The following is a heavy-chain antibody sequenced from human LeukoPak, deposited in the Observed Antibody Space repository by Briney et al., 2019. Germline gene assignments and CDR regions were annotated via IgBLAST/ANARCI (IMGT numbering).Heavy chain of an antibody. CDR1: GGTFSSYA. CDR2: IIPILGIA. J-gene: IGHJ4*02. V-gene: IGHV1-69*04. D-gene: IGHD1-26*01. Sequence: SVKVSCKASGGTFSSYAISWVRQAPGQGLEWMGRIIPILGIANYAQKFQGRVTITADKSTSTAYMELSSLRSEDTAVYYCARERTVLEAEWDGYWGQGTLVTVSS. CDR3: ARERTVLEAEWDGY.